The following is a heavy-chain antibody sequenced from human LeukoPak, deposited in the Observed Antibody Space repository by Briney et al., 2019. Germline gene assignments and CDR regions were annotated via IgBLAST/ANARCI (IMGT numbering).Heavy chain of an antibody. CDR1: GGSINSDP. V-gene: IGHV4-30-2*01. D-gene: IGHD5-24*01. Sequence: PSQTLSLTCAVSGGSINSDPWSWIRQPPGKGLEWVGYILHGGGTYSNPSLKSRVTISVDRSKNQFSLKLTSVTAADTAVYYCARVSVRDGYNYDIDYWGQGTLVTVSS. CDR3: ARVSVRDGYNYDIDY. J-gene: IGHJ4*02. CDR2: ILHGGGT.